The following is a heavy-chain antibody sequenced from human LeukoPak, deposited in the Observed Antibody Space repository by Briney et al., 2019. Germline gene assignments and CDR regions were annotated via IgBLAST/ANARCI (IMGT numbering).Heavy chain of an antibody. D-gene: IGHD3-10*01. J-gene: IGHJ3*02. Sequence: ASVKVSCKASGYTFTNYYLHWVRQDPGQGFEWMGIINPGGGTTTYAQKFQGRVTMTRDTSTSTVYMELSSLRSEDTAVYYCARGGFTTMVRGVIITLDAFDIWGQGTMVTVSS. V-gene: IGHV1-46*01. CDR3: ARGGFTTMVRGVIITLDAFDI. CDR1: GYTFTNYY. CDR2: INPGGGTT.